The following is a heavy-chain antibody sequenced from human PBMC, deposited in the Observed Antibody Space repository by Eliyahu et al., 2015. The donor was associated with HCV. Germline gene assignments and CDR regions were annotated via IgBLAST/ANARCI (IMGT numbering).Heavy chain of an antibody. CDR3: ARRYCSGGSCGFSMDV. D-gene: IGHD2-15*01. CDR1: GFTFSDYY. V-gene: IGHV3-11*06. Sequence: QVQLVESGGGLVKPGGSLRLSCAASGFTFSDYYMSWIRPAPGKGLEWVSYISSTSSYTNYADSVKGRFTISRDNAKNSLYLQMNSLRAEDTAVYYCARRYCSGGSCGFSMDVWGQGTTVTVSS. J-gene: IGHJ6*02. CDR2: ISSTSSYT.